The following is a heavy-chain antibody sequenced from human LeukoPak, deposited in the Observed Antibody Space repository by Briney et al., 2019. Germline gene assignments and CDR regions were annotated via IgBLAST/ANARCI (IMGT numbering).Heavy chain of an antibody. Sequence: SETLSLTCTVSGGSISSYYWSWIRQPAGKGLEWIGRIYTSGSTNYNPSLKSRVTMSVDTSKNQFSLKLSSVTAADTAVYYCARNSDYESYYYYYMDVWGKGTTVTVSS. CDR2: IYTSGST. CDR1: GGSISSYY. CDR3: ARNSDYESYYYYYMDV. J-gene: IGHJ6*03. D-gene: IGHD4-17*01. V-gene: IGHV4-4*07.